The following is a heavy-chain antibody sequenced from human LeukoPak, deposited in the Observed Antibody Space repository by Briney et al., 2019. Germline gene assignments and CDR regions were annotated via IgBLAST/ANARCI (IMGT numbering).Heavy chain of an antibody. J-gene: IGHJ4*02. CDR2: FYYSGTS. D-gene: IGHD5-12*01. V-gene: IGHV4-59*08. CDR1: GGSISSYY. CDR3: ASAFSGYEQFDF. Sequence: SETLSLTCSVSGGSISSYYWSWLRQPPGKGLEWIGYFYYSGTSNYNPSLKSRVTISVDTSKNQLSLKLGSVTAADTAVYYCASAFSGYEQFDFWGQGTLVTVSS.